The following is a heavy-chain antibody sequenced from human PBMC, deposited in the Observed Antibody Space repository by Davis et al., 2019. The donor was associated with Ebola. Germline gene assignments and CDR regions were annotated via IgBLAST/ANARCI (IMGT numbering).Heavy chain of an antibody. CDR1: GGSFSGYY. D-gene: IGHD3-10*01. CDR2: INHSGST. J-gene: IGHJ4*02. Sequence: MPSETLSLTCAVYGGSFSGYYWSWIRQPPGKGLEWIGEINHSGSTNYNPSLKSRITISVDTSKNQFSLKLSSVTAADTAVYYCARQNYYGSGRVSVKLDYWGQGTLVTVSS. CDR3: ARQNYYGSGRVSVKLDY. V-gene: IGHV4-34*01.